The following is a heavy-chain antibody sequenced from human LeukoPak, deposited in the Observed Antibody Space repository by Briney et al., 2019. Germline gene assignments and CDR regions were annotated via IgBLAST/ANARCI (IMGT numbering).Heavy chain of an antibody. V-gene: IGHV3-23*01. D-gene: IGHD2-2*01. CDR2: ISGSGGST. CDR1: GFTFSSYA. J-gene: IGHJ4*02. Sequence: GGSLRLSCAASGFTFSSYAMSWVRQAPGKGLEWVSAISGSGGSTYYADSVKGRFTISRDNSKNTLYLQMNSLRAEDTAVYYYAKDNIVVVPAAGGFDYWGQGTLVTVSS. CDR3: AKDNIVVVPAAGGFDY.